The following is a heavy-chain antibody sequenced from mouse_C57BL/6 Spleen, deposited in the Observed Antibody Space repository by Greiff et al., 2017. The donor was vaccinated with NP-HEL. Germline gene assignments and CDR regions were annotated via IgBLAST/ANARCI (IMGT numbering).Heavy chain of an antibody. V-gene: IGHV1-80*01. CDR3: GRYDGYSYYFDY. J-gene: IGHJ2*01. Sequence: QVQLQQSGAELVKPGASVKLSCKASGYAFSSYWMEWVKQRPGQGLEWIGQIYPGDGGTNYNGKFKGKATLTADKSSSTAYMQLSSLTSEDAAVYFCGRYDGYSYYFDYWGQGTTLTVSS. CDR2: IYPGDGGT. CDR1: GYAFSSYW. D-gene: IGHD2-3*01.